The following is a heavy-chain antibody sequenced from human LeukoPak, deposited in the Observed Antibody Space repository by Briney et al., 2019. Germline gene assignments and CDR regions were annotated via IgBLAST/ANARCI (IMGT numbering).Heavy chain of an antibody. CDR2: ISSSSSFI. V-gene: IGHV3-21*01. CDR3: ARVPREGDSDYDLGDWFDP. Sequence: GGSLRLSCAASGFTFSSYSMNWVRQAPGKGLEWVSSISSSSSFIYYADSVKGRFTISRDNAKNSLYLQMNSLRAEDTAVYYCARVPREGDSDYDLGDWFDPWGQGTLVTVSS. J-gene: IGHJ5*02. D-gene: IGHD5-12*01. CDR1: GFTFSSYS.